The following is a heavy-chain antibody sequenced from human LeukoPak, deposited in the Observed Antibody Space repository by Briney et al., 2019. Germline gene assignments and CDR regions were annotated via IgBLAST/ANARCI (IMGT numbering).Heavy chain of an antibody. J-gene: IGHJ4*02. CDR1: GGSFSGYY. Sequence: SETLSLTCAVYGGSFSGYYWSWIRQPPGEGLEWIGEINHSGSTNYNPSLKSRVTISVDTSKNQFSLKLSSVTAADTAVYYCARDRGRLGGYFDYWGQGTLVTVSS. CDR2: INHSGST. CDR3: ARDRGRLGGYFDY. D-gene: IGHD3-10*01. V-gene: IGHV4-34*01.